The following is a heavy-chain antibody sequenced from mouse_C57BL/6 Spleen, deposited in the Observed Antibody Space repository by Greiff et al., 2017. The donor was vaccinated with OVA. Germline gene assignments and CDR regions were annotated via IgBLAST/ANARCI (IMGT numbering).Heavy chain of an antibody. CDR1: GYTFTDYN. CDR3: ARSSSLQWYSWFAY. V-gene: IGHV1-22*01. D-gene: IGHD2-1*01. J-gene: IGHJ3*01. CDR2: INPNNGGT. Sequence: EVQLQQSGPELVKPGASVKMSCKASGYTFTDYNMHWVQQSHGKSLEWIGYINPNNGGTSYNQKFKGKATLPVNKSSSSAYMELRSLTSEDSAVYYCARSSSLQWYSWFAYWGQGILVTVSA.